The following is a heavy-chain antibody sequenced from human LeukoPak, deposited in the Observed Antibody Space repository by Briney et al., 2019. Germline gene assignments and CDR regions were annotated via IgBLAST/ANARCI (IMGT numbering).Heavy chain of an antibody. V-gene: IGHV3-23*01. J-gene: IGHJ5*02. Sequence: PGGSLRLSCAASGFTFSSYAMSWVRQAPGKGLEWVSAISGSGGSTYYADSVKGRFTISRDNSKNTLYLQINSLRAEDTAVYYCAKGVVPADEFWFDPWGQGTLVTVSS. CDR3: AKGVVPADEFWFDP. CDR2: ISGSGGST. CDR1: GFTFSSYA. D-gene: IGHD2-2*01.